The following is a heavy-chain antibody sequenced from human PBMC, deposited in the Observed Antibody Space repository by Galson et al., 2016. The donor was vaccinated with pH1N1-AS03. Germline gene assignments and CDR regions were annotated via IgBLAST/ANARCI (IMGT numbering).Heavy chain of an antibody. D-gene: IGHD4/OR15-4a*01. V-gene: IGHV4-39*07. J-gene: IGHJ4*02. CDR3: ARQRYGGNTD. Sequence: SETLSLTCSVSGGSLSGSIYYWGWFRQPPGKGLEWIGSIYYNRGTYYSPSLKSRLTISMDTSKNQFSLKLSSVTAADTAVYYCARQRYGGNTDWGQGTLVTVSS. CDR1: GGSLSGSIYY. CDR2: IYYNRGT.